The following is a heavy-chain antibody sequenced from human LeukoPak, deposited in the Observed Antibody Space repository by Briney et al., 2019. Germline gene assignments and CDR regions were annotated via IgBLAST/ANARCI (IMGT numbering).Heavy chain of an antibody. CDR3: AARGEYYYDSSGYWPLDFDY. D-gene: IGHD3-22*01. J-gene: IGHJ4*02. CDR2: INPNSGGT. Sequence: ASVKVSCKASGYTFTGYYMHWVRQAPGQGLEWMGWINPNSGGTNYAQKFQGRVTMTRDTSISTAYMELSRLRSDDTAVYYCAARGEYYYDSSGYWPLDFDYWGQGTLVTVSS. CDR1: GYTFTGYY. V-gene: IGHV1-2*02.